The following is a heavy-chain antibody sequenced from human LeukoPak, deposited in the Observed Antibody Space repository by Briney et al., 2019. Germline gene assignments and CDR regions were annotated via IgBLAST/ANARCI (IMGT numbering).Heavy chain of an antibody. CDR2: ISWNSGSI. J-gene: IGHJ4*02. CDR1: GVIFNNYA. V-gene: IGHV3-9*01. D-gene: IGHD6-19*01. CDR3: AKDNRRHYTSGPNPDSLH. Sequence: GGSLRLSCAGSGVIFNNYAMHWVRQPPGKGLEWDSGISWNSGSIDYADSMKGRFTISRDNAKNSLYLQMNSLRVEDTAFYYCAKDNRRHYTSGPNPDSLHWGQGALVTVSS.